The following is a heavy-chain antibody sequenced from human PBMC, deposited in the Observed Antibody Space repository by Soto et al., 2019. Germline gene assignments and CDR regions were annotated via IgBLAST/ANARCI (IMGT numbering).Heavy chain of an antibody. V-gene: IGHV1-69*06. J-gene: IGHJ4*02. D-gene: IGHD1-26*01. Sequence: QVQLVQSGAEVKKPGSSVKVSCKTSGGTFSTYSIVWVRQAPGEGLEWMGGLIPIFGTANYAQKFQDRVTITADNSTNTAFMELSSLKSEDTAMYYCASSSGNNYGVGTNYYFDYWGQGTLVTVSS. CDR2: LIPIFGTA. CDR1: GGTFSTYS. CDR3: ASSSGNNYGVGTNYYFDY.